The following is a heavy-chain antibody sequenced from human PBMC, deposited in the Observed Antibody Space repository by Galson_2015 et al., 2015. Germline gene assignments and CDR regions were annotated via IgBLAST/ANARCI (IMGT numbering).Heavy chain of an antibody. CDR2: INTDGSTT. J-gene: IGHJ3*02. CDR3: ARMAHKVGSDGFDI. Sequence: SLRLSCAVSGFTFNTYWMQWLRQVPGKGLVWVSRINTDGSTTDYADSVKGRFTTSRDNAKNTLYLQMNSLRAEDTAVYYCARMAHKVGSDGFDIWGQGTMVIVSS. D-gene: IGHD5-12*01. V-gene: IGHV3-74*01. CDR1: GFTFNTYW.